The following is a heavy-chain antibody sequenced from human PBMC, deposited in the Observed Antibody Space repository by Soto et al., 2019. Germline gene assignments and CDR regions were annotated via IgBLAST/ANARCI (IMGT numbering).Heavy chain of an antibody. CDR2: ILSNDET. J-gene: IGHJ4*02. CDR1: GFSLSDARMG. V-gene: IGHV2-26*01. CDR3: ARMVRIVGATYYFGH. D-gene: IGHD1-26*01. Sequence: SCPTLVNPTETLTLTCTVYGFSLSDARMGVSWMRQPPGKALEWLGYILSNDETSYSTSLKSSLTISKDTSKSQVVLTMTNMDPVDTGTYYCARMVRIVGATYYFGHWRQGTPVTVSS.